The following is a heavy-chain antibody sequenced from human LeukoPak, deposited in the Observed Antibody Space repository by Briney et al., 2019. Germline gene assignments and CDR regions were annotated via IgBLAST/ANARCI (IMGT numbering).Heavy chain of an antibody. CDR2: ISGSGGGT. CDR3: AKARIGYCGRTSCTNGLDV. D-gene: IGHD2-2*01. V-gene: IGHV3-23*01. CDR1: GFTFSNYA. J-gene: IGHJ6*02. Sequence: GGSLRLSCAASGFTFSNYAMNWVRQAPGKGLEWVSAISGSGGGTFYADSVKGRFTISRDNSKNTLYLQMNSLRADDTAVFYCAKARIGYCGRTSCTNGLDVWGQGTTVTVS.